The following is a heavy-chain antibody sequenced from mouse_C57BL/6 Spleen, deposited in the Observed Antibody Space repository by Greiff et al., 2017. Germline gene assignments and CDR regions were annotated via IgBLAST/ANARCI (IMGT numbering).Heavy chain of an antibody. CDR1: GYTFTSYW. V-gene: IGHV1-74*01. CDR2: IHPSDSDT. J-gene: IGHJ2*01. Sequence: VQLQQPGAELVKPGASVKVSCKASGYTFTSYWMHWVKQRPGQGLEWIGMIHPSDSDTNYNQKFKGKATLTVDKSSSTAYMQLSSLTSEDSAVFYCAIWRGDDWGQGTTLTVSS. CDR3: AIWRGDD.